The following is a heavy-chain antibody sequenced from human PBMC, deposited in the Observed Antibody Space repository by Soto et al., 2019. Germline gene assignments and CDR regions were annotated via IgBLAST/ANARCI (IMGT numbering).Heavy chain of an antibody. CDR3: TRDASRDSSARGWFDP. CDR2: ISSNSAYI. V-gene: IGHV3-21*01. D-gene: IGHD6-13*01. Sequence: SLRLSCAASGFTFRSFTMNWVRQAPGKGLEWVSTISSNSAYIYYTDALRGRFTISRDNAKNSLHLQMNSLRAEDTAVYYCTRDASRDSSARGWFDPWGPGTLVTVS. CDR1: GFTFRSFT. J-gene: IGHJ5*02.